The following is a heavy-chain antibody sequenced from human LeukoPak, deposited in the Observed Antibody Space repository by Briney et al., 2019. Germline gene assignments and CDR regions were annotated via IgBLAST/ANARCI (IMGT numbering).Heavy chain of an antibody. V-gene: IGHV1-8*01. D-gene: IGHD1-26*01. CDR1: GYTFTSYD. CDR3: ARAALEWELQAGPSYYYYGMDV. J-gene: IGHJ6*02. Sequence: GASVKVSCKASGYTFTSYDINWVRQATGQGLEWMGWMNPNSGNTGCAQKFQGRVTMTRNTSISTAYMELSSLRSEDTAVYYCARAALEWELQAGPSYYYYGMDVWGQGTTVTVSS. CDR2: MNPNSGNT.